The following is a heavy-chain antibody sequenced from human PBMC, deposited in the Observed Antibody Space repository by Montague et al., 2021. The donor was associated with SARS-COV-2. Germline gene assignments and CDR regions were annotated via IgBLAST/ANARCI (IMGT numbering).Heavy chain of an antibody. CDR1: GGSISSTSYY. V-gene: IGHV4-39*07. CDR2: IYHSGSA. J-gene: IGHJ4*02. Sequence: SETLSLTCTVSGGSISSTSYYWGWVRQSPGKGLEWIGSIYHSGSAYYNPSLKSRVTISIDTSKNQFSLKLSSVTAADTAVYYCARVPDSGTHWSGDYWGQGTLVTVSS. CDR3: ARVPDSGTHWSGDY. D-gene: IGHD1-26*01.